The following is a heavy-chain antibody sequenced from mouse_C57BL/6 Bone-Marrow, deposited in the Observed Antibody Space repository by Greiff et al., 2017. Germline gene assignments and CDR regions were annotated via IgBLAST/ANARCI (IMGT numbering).Heavy chain of an antibody. CDR3: ARYLAPYYFDY. CDR1: GYSITSDY. V-gene: IGHV3-8*01. Sequence: VQLKESGPGLAKPSQTLSLTCSVTGYSITSDYWNWIRKFPGNKLEYMGYICYSGSTYYNPSLKSRITITRATSKNQYYLQWNTVTTEDTATDSCARYLAPYYFDYWGQGTTLTVSS. J-gene: IGHJ2*01. CDR2: ICYSGST.